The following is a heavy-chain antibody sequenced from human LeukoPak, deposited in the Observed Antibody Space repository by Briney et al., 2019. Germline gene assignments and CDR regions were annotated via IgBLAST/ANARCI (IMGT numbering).Heavy chain of an antibody. Sequence: GGSLRLSCAASGFTFNIYGMNWVRQAPGKGLEWVAAMWLDGTNTYYADAVKGRFTISRDNSKNTLFLQMNSLRAEDTAVYYCARGGYCSRTTCSNYNGMDVWGQGTTVTVSS. CDR1: GFTFNIYG. CDR2: MWLDGTNT. CDR3: ARGGYCSRTTCSNYNGMDV. J-gene: IGHJ6*02. D-gene: IGHD2-2*01. V-gene: IGHV3-33*01.